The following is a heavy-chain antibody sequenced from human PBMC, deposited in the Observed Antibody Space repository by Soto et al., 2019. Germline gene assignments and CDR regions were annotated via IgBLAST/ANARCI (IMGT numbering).Heavy chain of an antibody. V-gene: IGHV3-15*07. D-gene: IGHD3-3*01. J-gene: IGHJ6*02. CDR2: IKSKTDGGTT. CDR3: TTAPIFGVVIFRYYYYGMDV. CDR1: GFTFSNAW. Sequence: EVQLVESGGGLVKPGGSLRLSCAASGFTFSNAWMNWVRQAPGKGLEWVGRIKSKTDGGTTDYAAPVKGRFTISRDDSKNTLYLQMNSLKTEDKAVYYCTTAPIFGVVIFRYYYYGMDVWGQGTTVTVSS.